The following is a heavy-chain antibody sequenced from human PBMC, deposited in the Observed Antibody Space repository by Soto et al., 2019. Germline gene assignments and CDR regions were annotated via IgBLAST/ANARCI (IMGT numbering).Heavy chain of an antibody. D-gene: IGHD3-10*01. CDR1: GYSFTSYW. V-gene: IGHV5-51*01. CDR3: SRHITTSMLRGVTSYYYYGMDF. Sequence: GESLKISCKGSGYSFTSYWIGWLRQMPGKALEWMGIIYPGDSDTRYSPSFQGQVTISADKSISTAYLQWSSLKASDTAMYYCSRHITTSMLRGVTSYYYYGMDFWGQGXTVTVYS. CDR2: IYPGDSDT. J-gene: IGHJ6*02.